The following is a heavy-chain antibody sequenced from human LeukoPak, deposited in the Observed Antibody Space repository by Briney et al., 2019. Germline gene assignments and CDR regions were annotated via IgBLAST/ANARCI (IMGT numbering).Heavy chain of an antibody. J-gene: IGHJ4*02. CDR2: TYYRCKWYN. D-gene: IGHD6-19*01. CDR1: AASLSSSSAA. V-gene: IGHV6-1*01. Sequence: SQSLSPTWALAAASLSSSSAAWNWILQSPSRGLEWLGRTYYRCKWYNDYAVSVKSRITINPDTSKNQFSLQLNSVTPEDTAVYYCARTVYSSGWPIFDYWGQGTRVTVSS. CDR3: ARTVYSSGWPIFDY.